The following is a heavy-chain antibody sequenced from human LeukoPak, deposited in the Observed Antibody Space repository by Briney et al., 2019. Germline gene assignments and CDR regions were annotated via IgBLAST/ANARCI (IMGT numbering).Heavy chain of an antibody. J-gene: IGHJ4*02. CDR3: ARGGGSH. CDR2: IDSGGST. CDR1: GFTFDDYG. D-gene: IGHD5-24*01. V-gene: IGHV3-66*01. Sequence: GGSLRLSCAASGFTFDDYGMSWVRQAPGKGLEWVSLIDSGGSTHYADSVKGRFTISKDNFKNTLYFQMNSLRIEDTALYYCARGGGSHWGQGTLVTVSS.